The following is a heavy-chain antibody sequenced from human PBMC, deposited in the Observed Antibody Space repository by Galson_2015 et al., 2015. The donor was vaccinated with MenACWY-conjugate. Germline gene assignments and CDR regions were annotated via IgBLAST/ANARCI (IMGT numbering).Heavy chain of an antibody. CDR3: ARGVEQWLVRPSTHFDI. D-gene: IGHD6-19*01. CDR2: INWNGDRT. V-gene: IGHV3-20*01. J-gene: IGHJ3*02. Sequence: SLRLSCAGSGFTFDDHGMYWVRQAPGKGLERGSSINWNGDRTGYADSVKGRFTISRDNAKNSLYLQMNNLRAEDTAFYHCARGVEQWLVRPSTHFDIWGQGTLLTVSS. CDR1: GFTFDDHG.